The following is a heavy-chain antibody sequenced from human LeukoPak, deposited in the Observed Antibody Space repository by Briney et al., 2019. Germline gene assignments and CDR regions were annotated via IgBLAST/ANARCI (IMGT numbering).Heavy chain of an antibody. CDR3: AREGAYIGGSYPFDY. V-gene: IGHV1-3*03. J-gene: IGHJ4*02. CDR2: INAGNGNT. CDR1: RYTFSSYA. Sequence: ASVKVSCKASRYTFSSYAMHWVRQAPGQRLEWMGWINAGNGNTKLSHEFQGRVTITRDTSASTAYMELNSLRSEDMAVYYCAREGAYIGGSYPFDYWGQGTLVTVSS. D-gene: IGHD1-26*01.